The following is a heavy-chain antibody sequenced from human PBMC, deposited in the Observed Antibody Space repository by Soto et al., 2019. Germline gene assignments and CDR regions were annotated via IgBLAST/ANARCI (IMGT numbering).Heavy chain of an antibody. CDR3: AKVLEEYCSSTSCYNLDY. CDR2: ISGSGGST. J-gene: IGHJ4*02. V-gene: IGHV3-23*01. Sequence: GGSLRLSCAASGFTFSSYAMSWVCQAPGKGLEWVSAISGSGGSTYYADSVKGRFTISRDNSKNTLYLQMNSLRAEDTAVYYCAKVLEEYCSSTSCYNLDYWGRGTLVTVSS. CDR1: GFTFSSYA. D-gene: IGHD2-2*02.